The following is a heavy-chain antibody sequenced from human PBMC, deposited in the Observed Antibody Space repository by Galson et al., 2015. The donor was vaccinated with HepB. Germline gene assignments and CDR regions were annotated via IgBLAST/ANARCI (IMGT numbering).Heavy chain of an antibody. Sequence: SLGLSCAASGFSFDDYAMHWVRQAPGKGLEWVSGISWSGVTIGYADSVKGRFAISRDNAKNSLYLQMNSLRPEDTAFYYCARDSGVGTASSFDWFDPWGQGALVTVSS. CDR1: GFSFDDYA. V-gene: IGHV3-9*01. J-gene: IGHJ5*02. D-gene: IGHD1-26*01. CDR2: ISWSGVTI. CDR3: ARDSGVGTASSFDWFDP.